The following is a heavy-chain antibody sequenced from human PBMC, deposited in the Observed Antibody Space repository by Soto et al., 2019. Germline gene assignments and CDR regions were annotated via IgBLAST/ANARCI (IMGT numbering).Heavy chain of an antibody. D-gene: IGHD5-12*01. Sequence: QVQLQESGPGLVKPSQTLSLTCTVSGGSISSGGYSWSWIRQHPGKGLEWIGYIYYSGSTYYNPSLKSRVTISVDTSKNQFSLKLSSVTAADTAVYYCARREMATTIGVGAFDIWGQGTMVTVSS. CDR2: IYYSGST. CDR3: ARREMATTIGVGAFDI. V-gene: IGHV4-31*03. J-gene: IGHJ3*02. CDR1: GGSISSGGYS.